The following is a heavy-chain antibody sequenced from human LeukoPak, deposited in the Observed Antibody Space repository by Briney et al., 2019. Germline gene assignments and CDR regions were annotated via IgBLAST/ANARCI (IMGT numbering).Heavy chain of an antibody. Sequence: SETLSLTCTVSGGSISSYYWSWIRQPPGKGLEWIGYIYYSGSTNYNPSLKSRVTISVDTSKNQFTLKLSSVTAADTAVYYCARAMVRGVIPDYWGQGTLVTVSS. CDR2: IYYSGST. CDR1: GGSISSYY. CDR3: ARAMVRGVIPDY. V-gene: IGHV4-59*01. J-gene: IGHJ4*02. D-gene: IGHD3-10*01.